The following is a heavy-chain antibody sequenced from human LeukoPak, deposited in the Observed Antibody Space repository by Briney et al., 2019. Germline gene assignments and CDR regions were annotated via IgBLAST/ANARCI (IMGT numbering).Heavy chain of an antibody. CDR3: VRGGSRYGNRYYYYGMDV. CDR1: GFTFSDYY. J-gene: IGHJ6*02. V-gene: IGHV3-11*01. D-gene: IGHD5-18*01. Sequence: GGSLRLSCATSGFTFSDYYMSWIRQVPGKGLDWVSYISNSGADKPYADSVKGRFTISRDNAKNSLYLQMHSLRAEDTAVYYCVRGGSRYGNRYYYYGMDVWGQGTTVIVSS. CDR2: ISNSGADK.